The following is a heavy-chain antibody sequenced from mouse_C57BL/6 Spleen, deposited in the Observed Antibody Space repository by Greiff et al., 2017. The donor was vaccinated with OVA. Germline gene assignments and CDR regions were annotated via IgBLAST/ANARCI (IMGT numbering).Heavy chain of an antibody. CDR1: GYAFTNYL. D-gene: IGHD2-2*01. J-gene: IGHJ2*01. CDR3: ARRGYDGFFDY. Sequence: QVQLQQSGAELVRPGTSVKVSCKASGYAFTNYLIEWVKQRPGQGLEWIGVINPGSGGTNYNDKFTGKATLTADKSSSTAYMQLSSLTSDDSAGYFCARRGYDGFFDYWGQGTTLTVSS. V-gene: IGHV1-54*01. CDR2: INPGSGGT.